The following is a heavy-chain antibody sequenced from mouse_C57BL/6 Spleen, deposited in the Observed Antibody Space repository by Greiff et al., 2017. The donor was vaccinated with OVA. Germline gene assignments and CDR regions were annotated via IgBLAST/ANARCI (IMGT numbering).Heavy chain of an antibody. CDR2: ISSGGDYI. Sequence: EVKLMESGEGLVKPGGSLKLSCAASGFTFSSYAMPWVRQTPEKRLEWVAYISSGGDYIYYADTVKGRFTISRDNARNTLYLQMSSLKSEDTAMYYCTRDRTGKYYFDYWGQGTTLTVSS. D-gene: IGHD4-1*01. CDR1: GFTFSSYA. J-gene: IGHJ2*01. V-gene: IGHV5-9-1*02. CDR3: TRDRTGKYYFDY.